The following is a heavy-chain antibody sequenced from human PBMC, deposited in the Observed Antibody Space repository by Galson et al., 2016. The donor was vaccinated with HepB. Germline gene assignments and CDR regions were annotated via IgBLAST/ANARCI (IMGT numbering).Heavy chain of an antibody. V-gene: IGHV3-23*01. CDR2: ISGGGINT. CDR1: GFTFNAYA. J-gene: IGHJ4*02. CDR3: AKDTHGYYRPFGS. Sequence: SLRLSCAASGFTFNAYAMSWVRQAPGKGLEWVSSISGGGINTHYADSVRDRFTISRDNSMNTLYLQMDSLRAEDTAIYYCAKDTHGYYRPFGSWGQGTLVTVSS. D-gene: IGHD3-22*01.